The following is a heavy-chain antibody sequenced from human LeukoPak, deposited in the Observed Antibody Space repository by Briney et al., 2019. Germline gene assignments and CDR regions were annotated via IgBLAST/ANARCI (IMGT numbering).Heavy chain of an antibody. Sequence: PGGSLRLSCVASGFTFSSYGMHWVRQTPGKGLEWVAVIWYDGSKKYSADSLKGRCTITRDDSKSTLYLQMNSLRAEDTAVYYCARDLGTAGSFYFDYWGQGTLVTVSS. V-gene: IGHV3-33*01. CDR3: ARDLGTAGSFYFDY. D-gene: IGHD6-19*01. CDR1: GFTFSSYG. CDR2: IWYDGSKK. J-gene: IGHJ4*02.